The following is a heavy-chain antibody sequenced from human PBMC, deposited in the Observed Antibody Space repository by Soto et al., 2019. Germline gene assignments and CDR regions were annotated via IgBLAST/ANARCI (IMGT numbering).Heavy chain of an antibody. CDR1: GFTFSSYG. Sequence: GGSLRLSCAASGFTFSSYGMHWVRQAPGKGLEWVAVIWYDGSNKYYADSVKGRFTISRDNSKNTLYLQMNSLRAEDTAVYYCAREDCSSTSCYLGGGMDVWGQGTTVNVSS. D-gene: IGHD2-2*01. CDR3: AREDCSSTSCYLGGGMDV. CDR2: IWYDGSNK. V-gene: IGHV3-33*01. J-gene: IGHJ6*02.